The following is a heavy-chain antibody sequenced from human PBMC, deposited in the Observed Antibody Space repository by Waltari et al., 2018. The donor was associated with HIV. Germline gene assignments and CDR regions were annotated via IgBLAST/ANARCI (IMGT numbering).Heavy chain of an antibody. CDR1: GGSLATTDFF. D-gene: IGHD2-8*02. V-gene: IGHV4-39*01. Sequence: QLQLQESGPGLVKPSETVSLVCTVSGGSLATTDFFWAWIRQSPRGALEWVGSGLYSGQIYPNPALGGGVTISVDASNSQFSLRLTSVTAADTAVYFCARHAAAYSTVPGRTGWWRAGSFQPWGQGTLVSVSS. J-gene: IGHJ1*01. CDR3: ARHAAAYSTVPGRTGWWRAGSFQP. CDR2: GLYSGQI.